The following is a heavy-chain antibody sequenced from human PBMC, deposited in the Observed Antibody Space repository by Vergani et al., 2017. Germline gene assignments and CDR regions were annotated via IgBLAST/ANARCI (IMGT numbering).Heavy chain of an antibody. CDR2: IWYDGSNK. CDR3: AKGSSIRRELIGGADY. V-gene: IGHV3-30*07. D-gene: IGHD1-26*01. J-gene: IGHJ4*02. CDR1: GFTFSSYA. Sequence: QVQLVESGGGVVQPGRSLRLSCAASGFTFSSYAMHWVRQAPGKGLEWVAVIWYDGSNKYYADSVKGRFTSSRDNSKNTLYLKMNSLRAEDTAVYYCAKGSSIRRELIGGADYWGQGTLVTVSS.